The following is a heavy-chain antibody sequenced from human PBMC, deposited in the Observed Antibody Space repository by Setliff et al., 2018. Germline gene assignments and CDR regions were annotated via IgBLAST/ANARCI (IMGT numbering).Heavy chain of an antibody. J-gene: IGHJ4*02. CDR3: ARDGHNVYYFDY. Sequence: PGGSLRLSCAASEFRFSIYGMHWVRQAPGKGLECVAFIRYDGSNKYYADSVKGRFTISRDNSKNTLYLQMNSLRAEDTAVYYCARDGHNVYYFDYWGLGTLVTVSS. CDR1: EFRFSIYG. D-gene: IGHD1-1*01. CDR2: IRYDGSNK. V-gene: IGHV3-30*02.